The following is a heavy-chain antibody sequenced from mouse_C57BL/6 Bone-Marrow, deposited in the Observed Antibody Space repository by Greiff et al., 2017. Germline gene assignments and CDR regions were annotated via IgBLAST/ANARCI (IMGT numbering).Heavy chain of an antibody. CDR3: TVYPFDY. Sequence: EVKVEESGGGLVQPGGSMKLSCVASGFTFSNYWMNWVRQSPEKGLEWVAQIRLISDNYATHSADSVKGRFTISRDDSKSSVYLQMNNLRAEDTEIYYITVYPFDYWGQGTTLTVSS. CDR2: IRLISDNYAT. V-gene: IGHV6-3*01. D-gene: IGHD2-1*01. J-gene: IGHJ2*01. CDR1: GFTFSNYW.